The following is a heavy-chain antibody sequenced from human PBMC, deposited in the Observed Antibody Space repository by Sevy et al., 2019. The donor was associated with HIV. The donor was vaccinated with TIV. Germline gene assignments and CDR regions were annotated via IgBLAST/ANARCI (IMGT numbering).Heavy chain of an antibody. CDR2: ISSSSSYV. Sequence: GGSLRLSCVASGFTFSSYNMNWVRQAPGKGLEWVSSISSSSSYVYHADSVKGRFTISRDNSKNTVYLHMNSLRAEDTAVYYCARGKHVSDYYGSFDYWGQGTLVTVSS. J-gene: IGHJ4*02. CDR1: GFTFSSYN. CDR3: ARGKHVSDYYGSFDY. V-gene: IGHV3-21*04. D-gene: IGHD3-3*01.